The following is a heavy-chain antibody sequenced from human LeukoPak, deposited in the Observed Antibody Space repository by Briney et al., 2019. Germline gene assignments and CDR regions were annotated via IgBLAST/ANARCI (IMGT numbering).Heavy chain of an antibody. J-gene: IGHJ4*02. D-gene: IGHD3-16*01. CDR3: AKDQGAAYDYVLGHDH. Sequence: GGSLRLSCAASGFTFSSYGMHWVRQAPGKGLEWVAVISYDGSNKYYADSVKGRFTISRDNSKNTLYLQMNSLRAEDTAVYSCAKDQGAAYDYVLGHDHWGQGTLVTVSS. CDR2: ISYDGSNK. CDR1: GFTFSSYG. V-gene: IGHV3-30*18.